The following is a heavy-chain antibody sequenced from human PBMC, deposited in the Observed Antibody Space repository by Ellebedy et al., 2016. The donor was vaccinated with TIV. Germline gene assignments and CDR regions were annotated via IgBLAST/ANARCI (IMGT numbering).Heavy chain of an antibody. V-gene: IGHV1-8*01. J-gene: IGHJ4*02. CDR2: MNPNNGNT. D-gene: IGHD2-8*01. CDR1: GYTFTTYD. CDR3: ARRYCTNGVCYLPGY. Sequence: ASVKVSCXASGYTFTTYDINWVRQATGQGLEWMGWMNPNNGNTGYAQKFQGRVTMTRNTSISTAYMELSSLRSEDTAVYYCARRYCTNGVCYLPGYWGQGTLVTVSS.